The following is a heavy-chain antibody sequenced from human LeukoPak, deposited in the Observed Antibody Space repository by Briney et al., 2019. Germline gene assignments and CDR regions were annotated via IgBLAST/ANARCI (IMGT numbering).Heavy chain of an antibody. CDR2: IYYSGRT. V-gene: IGHV4-39*07. Sequence: PSETLSLTCTVSGGSISSGSYYWGWIRHPPGKGLEWIGNIYYSGRTYDNPSLKSRVSISLDTSKNHFSLKLSSVTAADTAVYYCARSDGYGLVGIWGQGTMVTVSS. J-gene: IGHJ3*02. CDR3: ARSDGYGLVGI. CDR1: GGSISSGSYY. D-gene: IGHD5-18*01.